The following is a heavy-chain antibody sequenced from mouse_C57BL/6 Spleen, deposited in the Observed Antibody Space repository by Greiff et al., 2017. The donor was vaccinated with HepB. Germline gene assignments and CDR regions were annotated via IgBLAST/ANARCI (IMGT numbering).Heavy chain of an antibody. CDR2: ISSGGSYT. CDR3: ARHDTTVVPYYFDY. V-gene: IGHV5-6*01. Sequence: EVKLVESGGDLVKPGGSLKLSCAASGFTFSSYGMSWVRQTPDKRLEWVATISSGGSYTYYPDSVKGRFTISRDNAKNTLYLQMSSLKSEDTAMYYCARHDTTVVPYYFDYWGQGTTLTVSS. D-gene: IGHD1-1*01. CDR1: GFTFSSYG. J-gene: IGHJ2*01.